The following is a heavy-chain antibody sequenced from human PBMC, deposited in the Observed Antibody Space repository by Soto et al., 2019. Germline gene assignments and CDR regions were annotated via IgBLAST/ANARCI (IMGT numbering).Heavy chain of an antibody. D-gene: IGHD3-22*01. CDR2: ISSSSSYI. CDR3: ARDDTSGCYYL. Sequence: EVQLVESGGGLVKPGGSLRLSCAASGFIFSSYSMNWVRQAPGKGLEWVSSISSSSSYIYYADSVKGRFTISRDNAKNSLYLHMNSLRAEDTAVYYCARDDTSGCYYLWGQGTLVTVSS. J-gene: IGHJ5*02. V-gene: IGHV3-21*01. CDR1: GFIFSSYS.